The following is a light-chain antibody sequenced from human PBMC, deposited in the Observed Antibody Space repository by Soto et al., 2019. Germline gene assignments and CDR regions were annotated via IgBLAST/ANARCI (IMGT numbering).Light chain of an antibody. J-gene: IGKJ4*01. CDR2: DPS. CDR3: QQYHNLPRT. Sequence: DIQMTQSPSSLSASVGDRVTITCQASQDINNYLNWYQQKPGKAPKLLIYDPSNLQTGVPSRFSGSGSGTDFTLTISSLQPEDIGIYHCQQYHNLPRTFGGGTKMEI. CDR1: QDINNY. V-gene: IGKV1-33*01.